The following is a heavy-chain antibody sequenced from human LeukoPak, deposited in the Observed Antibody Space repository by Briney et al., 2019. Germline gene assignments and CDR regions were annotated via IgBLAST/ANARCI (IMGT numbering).Heavy chain of an antibody. Sequence: SETLSLTCTVSGGSISSYYWSWIRQPPGKGLEWIGYIYYSGSTNYNPSLKSRVTISVDTSKNQFSLKLSSVTAADTAVYYCARRVVPAAMRSYYYDSSGSYYMDVWGKGTTVTISS. CDR1: GGSISSYY. CDR2: IYYSGST. CDR3: ARRVVPAAMRSYYYDSSGSYYMDV. V-gene: IGHV4-59*08. D-gene: IGHD3-22*01. J-gene: IGHJ6*03.